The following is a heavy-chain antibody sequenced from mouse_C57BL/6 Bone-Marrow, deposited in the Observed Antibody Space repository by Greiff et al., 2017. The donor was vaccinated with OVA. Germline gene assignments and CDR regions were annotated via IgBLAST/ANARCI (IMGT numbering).Heavy chain of an antibody. CDR3: ARHEDGYYASYFDY. CDR2: IYPGDGDT. CDR1: GYAFSSSW. V-gene: IGHV1-82*01. D-gene: IGHD2-3*01. J-gene: IGHJ2*01. Sequence: LKQSGPELVKPGASVKISCKASGYAFSSSWMNWVKQRPGKGLEWIGRIYPGDGDTNYNGKFKGKATLTADKSSSTAYMQLSSLTSEDSAVYFCARHEDGYYASYFDYWGQGTTLTVSS.